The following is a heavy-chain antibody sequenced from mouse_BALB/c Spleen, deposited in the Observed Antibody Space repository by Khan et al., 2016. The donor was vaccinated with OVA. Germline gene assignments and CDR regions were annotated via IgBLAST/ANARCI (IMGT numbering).Heavy chain of an antibody. CDR3: TRGGGNRFAY. J-gene: IGHJ3*01. Sequence: QVQLKQSGAELVRPGVSVKISCKGSGYTFTDFTMHWVKQSHAKSLEWIGVISTYYGDVTYNQKFKGKATMTVDKSSSTAYMELARLTSEDSAIDYWTRGGGNRFAYWGQGTLVTVSA. CDR1: GYTFTDFT. CDR2: ISTYYGDV. V-gene: IGHV1S137*01.